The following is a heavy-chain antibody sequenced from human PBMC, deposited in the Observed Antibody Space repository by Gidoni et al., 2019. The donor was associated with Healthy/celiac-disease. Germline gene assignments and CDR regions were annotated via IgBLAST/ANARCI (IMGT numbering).Heavy chain of an antibody. J-gene: IGHJ4*02. D-gene: IGHD4-17*01. CDR3: ARSLKRYDDYPTYPLDY. Sequence: EVQMVQSGAEVKKPGEYLRISCKGSGYSSSSYWIGWVRQMPGNGVEWMGRIDPRDSDANYSPSFQGHVTISTNKTISTTYLQCRSLKTSDTAMYYCARSLKRYDDYPTYPLDYWGQGTLVTVSS. CDR2: IDPRDSDA. V-gene: IGHV5-10-1*01. CDR1: GYSSSSYW.